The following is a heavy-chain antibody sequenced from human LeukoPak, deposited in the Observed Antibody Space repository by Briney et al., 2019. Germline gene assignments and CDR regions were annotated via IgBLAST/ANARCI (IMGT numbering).Heavy chain of an antibody. V-gene: IGHV4-34*01. CDR2: INHSGST. CDR3: ARGSNWNYYYGMDV. J-gene: IGHJ6*02. Sequence: PSETLSLTCAVYGGSFSGYYWSWIRQPPGKGLEWIGEINHSGSTNYNPSLKSRVTISVDTSENQFSLKLSSVTAADTAVYYCARGSNWNYYYGMDVWGQGTTVTVSS. CDR1: GGSFSGYY. D-gene: IGHD1-1*01.